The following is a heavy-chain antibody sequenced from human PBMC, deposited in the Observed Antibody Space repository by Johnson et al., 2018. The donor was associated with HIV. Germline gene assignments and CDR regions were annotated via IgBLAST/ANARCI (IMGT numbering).Heavy chain of an antibody. J-gene: IGHJ3*02. V-gene: IGHV3-15*01. CDR1: GFTVSNNY. CDR3: AKVAVATAAGGVALDI. CDR2: IKSKTDGGTI. D-gene: IGHD6-13*01. Sequence: VQLVESGGGLVQPGGSLRLSCAASGFTVSNNYVSWVRQAPGKGLEWVGRIKSKTDGGTIDYAAPVKGRFTISRDNSKNTLYLQMNSLRAEDTAVYYCAKVAVATAAGGVALDIWGPGTMVIVSS.